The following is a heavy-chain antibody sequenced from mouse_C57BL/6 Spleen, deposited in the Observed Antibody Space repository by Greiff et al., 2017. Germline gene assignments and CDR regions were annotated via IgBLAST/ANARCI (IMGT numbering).Heavy chain of an antibody. V-gene: IGHV5-12*01. CDR1: GFTFSDYY. D-gene: IGHD3-3*01. CDR3: ARLGTGYFDV. Sequence: EVKLQESGGGLVQPGGSLKLSCAASGFTFSDYYMYWVRQTPEKRLEWVAYISNGGGSTYYPDTVKGRFTISRDNAKNTLYLQMSRLKSEDTAMYYCARLGTGYFDVWGTGTTVTVSS. J-gene: IGHJ1*03. CDR2: ISNGGGST.